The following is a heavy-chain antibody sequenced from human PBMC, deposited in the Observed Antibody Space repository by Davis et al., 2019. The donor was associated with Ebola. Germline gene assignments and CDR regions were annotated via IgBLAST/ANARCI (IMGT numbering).Heavy chain of an antibody. CDR2: INPSGGST. V-gene: IGHV1-46*01. CDR3: ARASRIAAAGTRGMDV. J-gene: IGHJ6*02. Sequence: AASVKVSCKASGYTFTSYFMHWVRQAPGQGLEWMGIINPSGGSTSYVQKFQGRVTITRDTSTSTVYMELSSLRSEDTAVYYCARASRIAAAGTRGMDVWGQGTTVTVSS. CDR1: GYTFTSYF. D-gene: IGHD6-13*01.